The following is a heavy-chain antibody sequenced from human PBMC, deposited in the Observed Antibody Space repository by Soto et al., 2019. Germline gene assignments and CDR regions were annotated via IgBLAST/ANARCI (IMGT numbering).Heavy chain of an antibody. CDR2: IYYSGST. D-gene: IGHD6-13*01. J-gene: IGHJ5*02. CDR1: GGSISSSSYY. CDR3: ARQTGGSWPLELRWFDP. V-gene: IGHV4-39*01. Sequence: QLQLQESGPGLVKPSETLSLTCTVSGGSISSSSYYWGWIRQPPGKGLEWIGSIYYSGSTYYNPSLKSRVTISVDTSKNQFSLKLSSVTAADTAVYYCARQTGGSWPLELRWFDPWGQGTLVTVSS.